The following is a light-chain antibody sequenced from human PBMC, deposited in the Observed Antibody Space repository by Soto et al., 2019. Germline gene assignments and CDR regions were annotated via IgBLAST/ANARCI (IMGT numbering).Light chain of an antibody. Sequence: QSALPQPASVSGSPGQSITISCTGTSSDVGGYSYVSWYQQHPGKAPKLMIYDVSNRPSGVSNRFSGSKSGNTASLTISGLQAEDEADYYCSSYTSSSTLLYVFGTGTKVTVL. CDR3: SSYTSSSTLLYV. CDR1: SSDVGGYSY. J-gene: IGLJ1*01. CDR2: DVS. V-gene: IGLV2-14*01.